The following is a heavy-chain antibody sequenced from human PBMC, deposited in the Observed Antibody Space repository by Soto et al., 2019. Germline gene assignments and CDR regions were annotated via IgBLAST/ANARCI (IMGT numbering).Heavy chain of an antibody. CDR3: ARDRSGWYDF. Sequence: ASVKVSCKTRGYPFTSNRLSWVRRAPGQGLEWMGWISPHNGNAKYAQKFQDRVTMTADTAASTVYMELRSRRSDDSAVFYCARDRSGWYDFWGQGTLVTSPQ. J-gene: IGHJ4*02. V-gene: IGHV1-18*01. D-gene: IGHD6-19*01. CDR1: GYPFTSNR. CDR2: ISPHNGNA.